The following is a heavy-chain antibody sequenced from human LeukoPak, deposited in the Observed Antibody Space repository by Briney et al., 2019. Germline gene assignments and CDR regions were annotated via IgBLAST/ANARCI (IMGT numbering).Heavy chain of an antibody. Sequence: PSETLSLTCTVSGGSISRGSYFWSWIRQPAGKGLEWIGRFYTSGTPNYNPSLKSRVTISVDTSRNRFSLKLSSVTAADTAVYYCAGGGIPDYWGQGILVTVSS. J-gene: IGHJ4*02. CDR3: AGGGIPDY. V-gene: IGHV4-61*02. CDR2: FYTSGTP. CDR1: GGSISRGSYF. D-gene: IGHD2-21*01.